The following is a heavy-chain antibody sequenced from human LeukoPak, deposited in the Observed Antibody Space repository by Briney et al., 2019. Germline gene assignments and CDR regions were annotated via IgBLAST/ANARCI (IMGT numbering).Heavy chain of an antibody. J-gene: IGHJ4*02. CDR1: GFTFSSYA. Sequence: PGGSLRLSCAASGFTFSSYAMSWDRQAPGKGLEWVSAISGSGGSTYYADSVKGRFTISRDNSKNTLYLQMNSLRAEDTAVYYCAKDMRFDWTPYYFDYWGQGTLVTVSS. CDR3: AKDMRFDWTPYYFDY. CDR2: ISGSGGST. D-gene: IGHD3-9*01. V-gene: IGHV3-23*01.